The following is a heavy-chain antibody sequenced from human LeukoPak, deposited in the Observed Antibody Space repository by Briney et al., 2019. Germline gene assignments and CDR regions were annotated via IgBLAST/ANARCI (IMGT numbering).Heavy chain of an antibody. J-gene: IGHJ3*02. CDR2: IYPGDSDT. V-gene: IGHV5-51*01. D-gene: IGHD3-16*01. CDR3: AIRGRGQGAAFDI. CDR1: GYSFTNYW. Sequence: GESLKISCKSSGYSFTNYWIGWVRQMPGKGLEWTGIIYPGDSDTRYSPSFQGQVTISADKSISTAYLQWSSLKASDTAMYYCAIRGRGQGAAFDIWGQGTMVTVSS.